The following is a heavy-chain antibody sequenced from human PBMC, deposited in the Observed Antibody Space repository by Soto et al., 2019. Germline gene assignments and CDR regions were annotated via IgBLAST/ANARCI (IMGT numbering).Heavy chain of an antibody. D-gene: IGHD2-21*02. J-gene: IGHJ4*02. CDR1: GGSISSGGYS. CDR2: IYYSGSP. Sequence: PSETLSITCAVSGGSISSGGYSLAWIRQAPGKGLEWIGYIYYSGSPNYNPSLKSRVTTSVDTSKNQFSLKLSSVTAADTAVYYCARGWGRVFDYWGQGTLVTVS. V-gene: IGHV4-61*08. CDR3: ARGWGRVFDY.